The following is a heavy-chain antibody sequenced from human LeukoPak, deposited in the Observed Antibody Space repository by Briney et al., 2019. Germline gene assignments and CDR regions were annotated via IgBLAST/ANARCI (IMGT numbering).Heavy chain of an antibody. CDR2: IWFDGSNK. V-gene: IGHV3-33*01. CDR3: ARDTDGYLDY. D-gene: IGHD5-24*01. CDR1: GFTFSRYG. Sequence: GRSLRLSCAASGFTFSRYGMHWVRQAPGKGLEWVAVIWFDGSNKYYADSVKGRFTISRDNSKSTLYLQMNSLRAEDTAVYFCARDTDGYLDYWGQGTLVTVSS. J-gene: IGHJ4*02.